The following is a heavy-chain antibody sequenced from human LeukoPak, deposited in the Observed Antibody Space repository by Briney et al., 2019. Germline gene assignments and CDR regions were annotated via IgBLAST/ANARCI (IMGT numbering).Heavy chain of an antibody. Sequence: SGGSLRLSCAASGFTFSSYAMHWVRQAPGKGLEWVAVISYDGSNKYYADSVKGRFTISRDNSKNTLYLQMNSLRAEDTAVYYCARLSPSGWYGYFQQWGQGTRVTVSA. CDR2: ISYDGSNK. CDR3: ARLSPSGWYGYFQQ. CDR1: GFTFSSYA. V-gene: IGHV3-30-3*01. J-gene: IGHJ1*01. D-gene: IGHD6-19*01.